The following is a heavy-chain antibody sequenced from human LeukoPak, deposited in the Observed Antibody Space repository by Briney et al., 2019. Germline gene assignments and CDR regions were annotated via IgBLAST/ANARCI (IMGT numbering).Heavy chain of an antibody. V-gene: IGHV3-30*02. D-gene: IGHD6-13*01. Sequence: GGSLRLSCAASGFSFSNYGMHWVRQAPGKGLEWVAFIRYDGANKYYADSVKGRFTISRDNSKNTLYLQMNSLKTEDTAVYYCTTVAAAGPWRYFDLWGRGTLVTVSS. CDR2: IRYDGANK. CDR3: TTVAAAGPWRYFDL. CDR1: GFSFSNYG. J-gene: IGHJ2*01.